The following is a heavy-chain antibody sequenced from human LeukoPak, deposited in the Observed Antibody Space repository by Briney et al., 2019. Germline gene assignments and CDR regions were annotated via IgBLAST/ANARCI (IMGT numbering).Heavy chain of an antibody. CDR2: ISSSSSTI. V-gene: IGHV3-48*01. J-gene: IGHJ4*02. CDR1: GFTFSSYS. CDR3: AKASGSGSYFFDY. D-gene: IGHD3-10*01. Sequence: GGSLRLSCAASGFTFSSYSMNWVRQAPGKGLEWVSYISSSSSTIYYADSVKGRFTTSRDNSKNTLYLQMNSLRVEDTALYYCAKASGSGSYFFDYWGQGTLVTVSS.